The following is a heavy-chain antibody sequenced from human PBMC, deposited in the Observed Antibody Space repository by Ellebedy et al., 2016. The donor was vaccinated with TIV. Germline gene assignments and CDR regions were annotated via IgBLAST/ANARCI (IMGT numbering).Heavy chain of an antibody. V-gene: IGHV4-39*01. J-gene: IGHJ4*02. CDR2: INYSGNT. CDR3: AGLIPWWDSSGYYDDY. D-gene: IGHD3-22*01. Sequence: SETLSLTCTVSGGSTFGSSYYWGWIRQPPGKGLEWIGTINYSGNTYWNPSLQSRVTISVDTTKNQFSLKLSSVTAADTAVYYCAGLIPWWDSSGYYDDYWGQGALVTVSS. CDR1: GGSTFGSSYY.